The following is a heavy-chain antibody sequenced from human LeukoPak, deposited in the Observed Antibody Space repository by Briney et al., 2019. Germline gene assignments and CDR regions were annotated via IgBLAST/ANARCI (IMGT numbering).Heavy chain of an antibody. CDR1: GGSFSGYY. CDR3: ARGGPPGGYYYYYYGMDV. Sequence: SETLSLTCAVYGGSFSGYYWSWIRQPPGKGLEWIGEINHNGSTNYNPSLKSRVTISVDTSKNQFSLKLSSETAADTAVYYCARGGPPGGYYYYYYGMDVWGQGTTVTVSS. D-gene: IGHD3-16*01. V-gene: IGHV4-34*01. J-gene: IGHJ6*02. CDR2: INHNGST.